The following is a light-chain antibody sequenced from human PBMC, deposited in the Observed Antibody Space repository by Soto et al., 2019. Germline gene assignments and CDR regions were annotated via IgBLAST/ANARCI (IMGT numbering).Light chain of an antibody. Sequence: DIQMTQSPSTLSASVGDRVTITFRASQSNSNRFGWYQKKPGKAPKVLIYKASSVESGVPSRFSGSGSGTEFTLTLSSLQPDDFATYYCQQYNTYWTFGQGTKVDIK. CDR2: KAS. CDR3: QQYNTYWT. CDR1: QSNSNR. J-gene: IGKJ1*01. V-gene: IGKV1-5*03.